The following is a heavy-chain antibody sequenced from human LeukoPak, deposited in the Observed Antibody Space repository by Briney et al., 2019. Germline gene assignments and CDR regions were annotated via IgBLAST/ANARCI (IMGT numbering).Heavy chain of an antibody. V-gene: IGHV3-74*01. D-gene: IGHD3-10*01. Sequence: GGSLRLSCAASGFTFSPYWMHWVRHPPGKGLVWVSRINGDGSSTNYADSVKGRFTISRDNAKNTLYLQMNSLRAEDTAVYYCASALDGSGGRSFDHWGQGTLVTVSS. J-gene: IGHJ4*02. CDR3: ASALDGSGGRSFDH. CDR2: INGDGSST. CDR1: GFTFSPYW.